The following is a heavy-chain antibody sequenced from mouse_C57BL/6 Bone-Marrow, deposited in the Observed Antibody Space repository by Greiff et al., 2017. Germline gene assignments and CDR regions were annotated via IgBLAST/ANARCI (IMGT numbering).Heavy chain of an antibody. J-gene: IGHJ4*01. V-gene: IGHV1-69*01. D-gene: IGHD3-2*02. CDR3: ARGPSSGPLAMDY. Sequence: QVQLQQPGAELVMPGASVKLSCKASGYTFTSYWMHWVKQRPGQGLEWIGEIDPSDSYTNYNQKFKGKSTLTVDKSSSTAYMQLSSLTSEDSAVYYCARGPSSGPLAMDYWGQGTSVTVSS. CDR1: GYTFTSYW. CDR2: IDPSDSYT.